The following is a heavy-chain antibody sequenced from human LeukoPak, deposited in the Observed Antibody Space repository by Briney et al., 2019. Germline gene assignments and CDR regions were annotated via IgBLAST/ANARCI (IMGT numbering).Heavy chain of an antibody. J-gene: IGHJ6*03. V-gene: IGHV4-59*01. CDR2: IYYSGST. CDR1: GGSISSYY. Sequence: SETLSLTCTVSGGSISSYYWSWIRQPPGKGLEWIGYIYYSGSTNYNPSLKSRVTISVETSKNQFSLKLSSVTAADTAVYYCARSTISYYYYMDVWGKGTTVTVSS. CDR3: ARSTISYYYYMDV. D-gene: IGHD3-3*01.